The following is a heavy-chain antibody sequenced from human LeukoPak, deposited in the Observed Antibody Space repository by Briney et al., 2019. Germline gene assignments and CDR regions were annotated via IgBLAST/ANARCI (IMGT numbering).Heavy chain of an antibody. D-gene: IGHD3-10*01. CDR3: ARHGAFYYGSGSSGFDY. J-gene: IGHJ4*02. V-gene: IGHV4-38-2*01. Sequence: SSETLSLTCAVSGYSISSWYYWGWIRQPPGKGLEVIGSIYHSGSTYYNPSLNSRFTLSVDTSKNHFSLKLSSVTAADTAVYYCARHGAFYYGSGSSGFDYWGQGTLVTVSS. CDR2: IYHSGST. CDR1: GYSISSWYY.